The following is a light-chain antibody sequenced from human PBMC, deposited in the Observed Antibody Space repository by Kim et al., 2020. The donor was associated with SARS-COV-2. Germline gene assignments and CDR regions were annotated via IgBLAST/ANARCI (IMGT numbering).Light chain of an antibody. V-gene: IGKV3-20*01. J-gene: IGKJ1*01. CDR1: QIISNNY. CDR3: HQYGSSPRT. Sequence: EIVLTQSPGTLSLSPGERATLSCRASQIISNNYLGWYQQKPGQAPRLVIYAASSRAPGIPNRFSGSGSGADFTLTISRLEPEDFAVYYCHQYGSSPRTFGQGTKVDSK. CDR2: AAS.